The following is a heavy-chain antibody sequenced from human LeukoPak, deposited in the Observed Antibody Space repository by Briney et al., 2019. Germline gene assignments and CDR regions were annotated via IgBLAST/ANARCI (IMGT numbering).Heavy chain of an antibody. Sequence: KSSETLSLTCTVSGVSIISTNSYWGWIRQSPRTGLEWIGNIYSSGRTYYNPSLKSRVTISVDTSKNQFSLKLSSVTAADTAVYYCARRVLGLFDYWGQGTLVTVSS. J-gene: IGHJ4*02. V-gene: IGHV4-39*01. D-gene: IGHD3-10*01. CDR1: GVSIISTNSY. CDR3: ARRVLGLFDY. CDR2: IYSSGRT.